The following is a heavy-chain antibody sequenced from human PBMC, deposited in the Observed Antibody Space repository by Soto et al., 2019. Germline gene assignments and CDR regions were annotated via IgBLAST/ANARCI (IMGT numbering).Heavy chain of an antibody. J-gene: IGHJ3*02. CDR2: IWYDGSNK. D-gene: IGHD2-15*01. V-gene: IGHV3-33*01. CDR3: AREPTYRYCSGGSCYSVVGAFDI. CDR1: GFTFSSYG. Sequence: PGGSLRLSCAASGFTFSSYGMHWVRQAPGKGLEWVAVIWYDGSNKYYADSVKGRFTISRDNSKNTLYLQMNSLRAEDTAVYYCAREPTYRYCSGGSCYSVVGAFDIWGQGTMVTVSS.